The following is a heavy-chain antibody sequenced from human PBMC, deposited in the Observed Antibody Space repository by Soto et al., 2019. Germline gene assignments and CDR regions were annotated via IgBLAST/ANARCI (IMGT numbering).Heavy chain of an antibody. CDR3: ARGNYCSGGSCYSGWFDP. V-gene: IGHV3-21*01. CDR1: GFTFSSYS. Sequence: EVQLVESGGGLVKPGGSLRLSCAASGFTFSSYSMNWVRQAPGKGLEWVSSISSSSSYIYYADSVKGRFTISRDNAKNSLDLQMSSLRAEDTAVYYWARGNYCSGGSCYSGWFDPWGQGTLVTVSS. J-gene: IGHJ5*02. CDR2: ISSSSSYI. D-gene: IGHD2-15*01.